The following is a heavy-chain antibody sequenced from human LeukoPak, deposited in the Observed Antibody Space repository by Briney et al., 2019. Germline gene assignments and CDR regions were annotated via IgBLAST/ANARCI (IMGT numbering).Heavy chain of an antibody. D-gene: IGHD3-16*02. Sequence: GGSLRLSCAASGFTFSSYGMHWVRQAPGKGLEWVAVIWYDGSNKYYADSVKGRFTISRDNSKNTLYLQMNSLRAEDTAVYYCARDSSIDRVFDYWGQGTLVTVSS. CDR1: GFTFSSYG. V-gene: IGHV3-33*01. J-gene: IGHJ4*02. CDR2: IWYDGSNK. CDR3: ARDSSIDRVFDY.